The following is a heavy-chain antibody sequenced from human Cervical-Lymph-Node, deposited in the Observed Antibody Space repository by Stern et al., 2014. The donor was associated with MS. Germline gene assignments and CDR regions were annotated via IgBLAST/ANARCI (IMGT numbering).Heavy chain of an antibody. V-gene: IGHV3-30*03. CDR2: ISYDGRPR. D-gene: IGHD5-18*01. J-gene: IGHJ4*02. Sequence: QVQLVESGGGVVQPGRSLRPSCATSGFTFSTYGMNWVRQAPGQGLEWVAVISYDGRPRYYVDSVKGRFTISRDNSKNTLYLQMNSQRPEDTAVYYCVLVDTVMDRAFDFWGQGTLVTVSS. CDR1: GFTFSTYG. CDR3: VLVDTVMDRAFDF.